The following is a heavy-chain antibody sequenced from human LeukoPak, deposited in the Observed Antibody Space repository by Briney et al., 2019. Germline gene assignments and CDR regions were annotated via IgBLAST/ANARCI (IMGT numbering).Heavy chain of an antibody. CDR3: AKDLGVSPD. J-gene: IGHJ4*02. CDR1: GFTFSSYA. CDR2: ISGSGGTT. Sequence: GGSLRLSCAASGFTFSSYAMSWVRQAPGKGLEWVSAISGSGGTTYYADSVKGRFTISRDNSKNTLYLQKNSLRGEDTAVYYCAKDLGVSPDWGQGTLVTVSS. V-gene: IGHV3-23*01.